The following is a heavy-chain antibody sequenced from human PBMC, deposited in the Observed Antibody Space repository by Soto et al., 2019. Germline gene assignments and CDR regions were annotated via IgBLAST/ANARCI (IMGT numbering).Heavy chain of an antibody. CDR1: GFTFSSYA. J-gene: IGHJ3*02. D-gene: IGHD2-15*01. CDR2: ISSNGGST. Sequence: GGSLRLSCAASGFTFSSYAMHWVRQAPGKGLEYVSAISSNGGSTYYANSVKGRFTISRDNSKNTLYLQMGSLRAEDMAVYYCARDLGYCSGGSCYWGEGAFDIWGQGTMVTVSS. V-gene: IGHV3-64*01. CDR3: ARDLGYCSGGSCYWGEGAFDI.